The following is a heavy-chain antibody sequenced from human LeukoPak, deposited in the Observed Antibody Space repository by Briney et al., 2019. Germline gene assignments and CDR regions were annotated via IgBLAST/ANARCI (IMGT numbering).Heavy chain of an antibody. CDR1: GGSISSSSYY. V-gene: IGHV4-39*01. D-gene: IGHD3-22*01. J-gene: IGHJ3*02. CDR2: IYFSGGT. Sequence: PSETLSLTCTVSGGSISSSSYYWGWIRQPPGKGLEWLGSIYFSGGTYYNPSLKSRVTISVDTSKNQFSLKLSSVTAADTAVYYCARQESYYCRSRDYPGAFDIWGQGTMVTVSS. CDR3: ARQESYYCRSRDYPGAFDI.